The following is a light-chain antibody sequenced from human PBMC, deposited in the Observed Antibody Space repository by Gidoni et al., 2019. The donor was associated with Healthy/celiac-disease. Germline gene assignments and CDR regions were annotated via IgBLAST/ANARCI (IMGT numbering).Light chain of an antibody. CDR2: YAS. V-gene: IGKV1-5*01. CDR1: QSISSW. Sequence: DIQMTQSPSTLSASVGDRVTITCRASQSISSWLAWYQQKPGKAPKLLIYYASSLERGVPSRFSGSGSGTKFTLTISSLQPDEFATYYCQQYNSYPITFGQXTRLEIK. J-gene: IGKJ5*01. CDR3: QQYNSYPIT.